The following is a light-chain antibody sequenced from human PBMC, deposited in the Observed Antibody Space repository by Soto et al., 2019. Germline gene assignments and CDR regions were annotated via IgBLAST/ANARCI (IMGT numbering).Light chain of an antibody. CDR3: QQYGDSPLT. J-gene: IGKJ3*01. V-gene: IGKV3-20*01. CDR2: AAS. Sequence: ILLTQSPSTLSWSPGEGITLSCRATQSVTVNSLAGYQQKPGQAPRPLIYAASTRAAAVTDRFTGSGSGTDFALTISRLEPEDFGVYYCQQYGDSPLTSGPGTKVDI. CDR1: QSVTVNS.